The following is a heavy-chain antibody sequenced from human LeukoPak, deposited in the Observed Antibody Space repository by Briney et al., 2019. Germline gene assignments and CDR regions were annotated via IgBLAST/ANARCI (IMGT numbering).Heavy chain of an antibody. CDR3: ARGDRSAWFQFDI. J-gene: IGHJ3*02. CDR1: GGSISSYY. CDR2: IYYSGAT. Sequence: PSETLSLTCTVSGGSISSYYWSWIRQPPGKGLDWIGYIYYSGATNYNPSLKSRVTVSVDTSRDQFSLKLTSVTAADTAVYYCARGDRSAWFQFDIWGQGTMVTVSS. V-gene: IGHV4-59*01. D-gene: IGHD6-19*01.